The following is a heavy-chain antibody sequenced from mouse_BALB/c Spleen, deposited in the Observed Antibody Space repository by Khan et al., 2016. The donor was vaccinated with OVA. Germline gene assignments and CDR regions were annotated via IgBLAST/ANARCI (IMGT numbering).Heavy chain of an antibody. V-gene: IGHV3-2*02. J-gene: IGHJ2*01. D-gene: IGHD6-1*01. CDR1: GYSITSGYG. CDR3: ATTTRIKY. Sequence: EVQLQESGPGLVKPSQSLSLTCTVTGYSITSGYGWNWIRQFPGNKLEWMGYISYSGSTNYNLSLKSRISLTRDTSKNQFFLQLHSVTTEDTAEYYSATTTRIKYWGQGTPLTVSS. CDR2: ISYSGST.